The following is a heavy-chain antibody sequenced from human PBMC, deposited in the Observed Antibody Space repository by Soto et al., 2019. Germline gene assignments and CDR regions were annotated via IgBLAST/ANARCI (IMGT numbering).Heavy chain of an antibody. CDR2: IYYSGST. CDR3: ARDLNTSYGDYESRWFDP. V-gene: IGHV4-31*03. CDR1: GGSISSGGYY. Sequence: SETLSLTCTVSGGSISSGGYYWSWIRQHPGKGLEWIGHIYYSGSTYYNPSLKSRVTISVDTSKNQFSLKLSSVTAADTAVYYCARDLNTSYGDYESRWFDPWGQGTLVTAPQ. D-gene: IGHD4-17*01. J-gene: IGHJ5*02.